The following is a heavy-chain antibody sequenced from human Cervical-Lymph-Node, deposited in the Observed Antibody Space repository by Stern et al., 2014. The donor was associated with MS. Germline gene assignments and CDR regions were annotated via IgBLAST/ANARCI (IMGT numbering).Heavy chain of an antibody. V-gene: IGHV1-2*02. D-gene: IGHD6-19*01. CDR3: ARPYSSGWSHFDY. J-gene: IGHJ4*02. Sequence: VQLVESGAEVKEPGASVNVSCKASGYTFSGYYIHWVRQAPGQGLEGMGWINCNSGGTNYAQKFQGRVTMTRDTSSSTVYMELTRLGSDDTAVYYCARPYSSGWSHFDYWGQGTLVTVSS. CDR2: INCNSGGT. CDR1: GYTFSGYY.